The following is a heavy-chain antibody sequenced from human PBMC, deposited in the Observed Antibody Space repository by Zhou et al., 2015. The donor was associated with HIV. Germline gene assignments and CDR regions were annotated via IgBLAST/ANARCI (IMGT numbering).Heavy chain of an antibody. CDR2: IIPIFGTA. V-gene: IGHV1-69*01. J-gene: IGHJ6*03. Sequence: QVQLVQSGAEVKKPGSSVKVSCKASGGTFSSYAISWVRQAPGQGLEWMGGIIPIFGTANYAQKFQGRVTITADESTSTAYMELSSLRSEDTAVYYCARGPLQPPDIVVVPAKLWANYYYYMDVWGKGTTVTVSS. CDR1: GGTFSSYA. D-gene: IGHD2-2*01. CDR3: ARGPLQPPDIVVVPAKLWANYYYYMDV.